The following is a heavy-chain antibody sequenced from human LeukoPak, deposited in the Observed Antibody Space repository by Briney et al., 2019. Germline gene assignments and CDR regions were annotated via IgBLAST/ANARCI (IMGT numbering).Heavy chain of an antibody. Sequence: GESLKISCKGSGYSFTSYWIGWVRQMPGKGLERMGIIYPGDSDTRYSPSFQGQVTISADKSISTAYLQWSSLKASDTAMYYCARRRSYCSSTSCSRSHDAFDIWGQGTMVTVSS. CDR2: IYPGDSDT. CDR1: GYSFTSYW. CDR3: ARRRSYCSSTSCSRSHDAFDI. J-gene: IGHJ3*02. V-gene: IGHV5-51*01. D-gene: IGHD2-2*01.